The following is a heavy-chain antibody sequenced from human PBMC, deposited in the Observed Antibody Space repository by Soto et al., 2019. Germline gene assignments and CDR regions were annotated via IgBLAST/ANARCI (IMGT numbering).Heavy chain of an antibody. J-gene: IGHJ4*02. Sequence: PGGSLRLSCAASGFTFSDKSMNWVRQAPGKGLEWVSYISSSSRTIYYADSVKGRFTISRDNAKNSLYLQMNSLRDDDTAIYYCVRNFGSWGQGTLVTVSS. V-gene: IGHV3-48*02. CDR2: ISSSSRTI. CDR1: GFTFSDKS. CDR3: VRNFGS.